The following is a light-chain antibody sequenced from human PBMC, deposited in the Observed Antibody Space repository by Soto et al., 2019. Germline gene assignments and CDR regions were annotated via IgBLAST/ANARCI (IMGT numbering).Light chain of an antibody. Sequence: EIVMTQSPATLSVSPGERATLSCRASQSVSSNLAWYQQKPGQAPRLLIYGASTRATGIPARFSGSGSGTEFTLTISSLQPEDFAVYYCQQYNTWPPLFGPGTKVDIK. CDR3: QQYNTWPPL. CDR1: QSVSSN. J-gene: IGKJ3*01. CDR2: GAS. V-gene: IGKV3-15*01.